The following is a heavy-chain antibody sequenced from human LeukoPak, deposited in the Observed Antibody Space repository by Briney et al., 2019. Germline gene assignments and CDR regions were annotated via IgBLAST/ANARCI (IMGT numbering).Heavy chain of an antibody. D-gene: IGHD3-22*01. CDR1: GYSIRIGYY. J-gene: IGHJ4*02. Sequence: PSETLSLTCSVSGYSIRIGYYWGWVRQPPRKGLEWIASIYHSGTTYYNPSLKSRVAISMDTSKNQFSLKLSSVTAADTAVYYCARAMDYYDSRGYYYGYFDYWGQGTLVTVPS. CDR3: ARAMDYYDSRGYYYGYFDY. V-gene: IGHV4-38-2*02. CDR2: IYHSGTT.